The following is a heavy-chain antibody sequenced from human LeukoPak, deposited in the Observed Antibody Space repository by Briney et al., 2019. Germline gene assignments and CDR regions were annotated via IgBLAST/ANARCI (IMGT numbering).Heavy chain of an antibody. CDR3: AKDQRRVLEPNYYYGMDV. D-gene: IGHD3-10*02. CDR1: GFTFSSYA. J-gene: IGHJ6*02. Sequence: PGGSLRLSCAASGFTFSSYAMSWVRQAPGKGLEWVSAISGSGGSTYYADSVKGRFTISRDNSKNTLYLQMNGLRAEDTAVYYCAKDQRRVLEPNYYYGMDVWGQGTTVTVSS. CDR2: ISGSGGST. V-gene: IGHV3-23*01.